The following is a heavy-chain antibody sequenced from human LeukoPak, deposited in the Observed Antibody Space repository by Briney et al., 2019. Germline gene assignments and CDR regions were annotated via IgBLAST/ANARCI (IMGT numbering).Heavy chain of an antibody. CDR1: GYTFTGYY. CDR3: ARVAWFGELLPFFFDY. CDR2: INPNSGGT. D-gene: IGHD3-10*01. Sequence: ASVKVSCKASGYTFTGYYMHWVRQAPGQGLEWMGWINPNSGGTNYAQKFQGRVTMTRDTSISTAYMELSRLRSDDTAVYYCARVAWFGELLPFFFDYWGQGTLVTVSS. J-gene: IGHJ4*02. V-gene: IGHV1-2*02.